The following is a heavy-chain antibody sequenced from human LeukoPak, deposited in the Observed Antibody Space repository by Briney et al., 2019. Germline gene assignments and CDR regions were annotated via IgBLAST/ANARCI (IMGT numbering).Heavy chain of an antibody. D-gene: IGHD2-15*01. CDR3: ARRKRYCSGRSCSAPLDV. CDR1: GGSISSGDYY. J-gene: IGHJ6*02. CDR2: IYFTGST. Sequence: SGTLSLTCTVSGGSISSGDYYWSWIRQPPGKGLEWIGYIYFTGSTTYNPSLKTRVTISVDTSKNQFFLKLSSVTAADTAMYYCARRKRYCSGRSCSAPLDVWGQGTTVTVSS. V-gene: IGHV4-61*08.